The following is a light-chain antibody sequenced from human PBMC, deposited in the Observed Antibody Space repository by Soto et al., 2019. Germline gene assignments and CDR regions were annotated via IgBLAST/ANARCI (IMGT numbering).Light chain of an antibody. V-gene: IGKV1-39*01. J-gene: IGKJ2*01. CDR2: AAS. CDR1: QSISVH. CDR3: QQSYITPYT. Sequence: DIQMTQSPSSLSASVGDTVTITCRASQSISVHLNWYQQKPGKDPKLPIYAASNLQSGVPLRFSGSGSETDFALTISSLQPEDFATYYCQQSYITPYTFGQGTKLEIK.